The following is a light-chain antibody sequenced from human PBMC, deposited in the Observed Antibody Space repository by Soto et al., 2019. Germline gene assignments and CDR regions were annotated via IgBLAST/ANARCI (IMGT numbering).Light chain of an antibody. CDR3: QQYGSSPLT. V-gene: IGKV3-20*01. J-gene: IGKJ4*01. CDR2: GAS. CDR1: QSVSSSY. Sequence: EVVLTQCPGTLSLSPGERATLSCRASQSVSSSYLAWYQQKPGQAPRLLIYGASSRATGIPDRFSGSGSGTDFTLTISRMEPEDLAVYYCQQYGSSPLTFGGGTKVDXK.